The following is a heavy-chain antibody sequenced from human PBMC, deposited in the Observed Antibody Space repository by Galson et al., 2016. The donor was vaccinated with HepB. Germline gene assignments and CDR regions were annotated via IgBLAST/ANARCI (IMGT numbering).Heavy chain of an antibody. J-gene: IGHJ5*02. CDR1: GASVSDYF. CDR2: TSYIRSA. V-gene: IGHV4-59*02. D-gene: IGHD3-16*01. CDR3: ARRFAGWFDP. Sequence: SETLSLTCTVSGASVSDYFWSWIRQPPGEGLEWIGYTSYIRSANYNPSLKSRITISVDTSKNQISLRLNSVTATDTAVHYCARRFAGWFDPWGQGTLVTVSS.